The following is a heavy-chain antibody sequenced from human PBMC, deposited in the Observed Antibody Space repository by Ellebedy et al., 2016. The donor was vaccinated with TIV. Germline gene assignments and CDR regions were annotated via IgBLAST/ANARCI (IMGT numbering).Heavy chain of an antibody. CDR3: ASSYDSSGYSLSGMDV. Sequence: GESLKISCQGSGYSFTSYWISWVRQMPGKGLEWMGRIDPSDSYTNYSPSFQGQVTISADKSISNAYLQWSSLKASDTAMYYCASSYDSSGYSLSGMDVWGQGTTVTVSS. J-gene: IGHJ6*02. D-gene: IGHD3-22*01. CDR2: IDPSDSYT. CDR1: GYSFTSYW. V-gene: IGHV5-10-1*04.